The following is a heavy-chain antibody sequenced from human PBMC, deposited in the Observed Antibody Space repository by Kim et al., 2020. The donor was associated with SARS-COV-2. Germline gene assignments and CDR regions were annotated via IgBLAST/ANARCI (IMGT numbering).Heavy chain of an antibody. V-gene: IGHV4-34*01. CDR3: ARGGAIVLVVYDY. J-gene: IGHJ4*02. D-gene: IGHD2-8*02. Sequence: YNPSLKSRVTISVDTSKNQFSLKLSSVTAADTAVYYCARGGAIVLVVYDYWGQGTLVTVSS.